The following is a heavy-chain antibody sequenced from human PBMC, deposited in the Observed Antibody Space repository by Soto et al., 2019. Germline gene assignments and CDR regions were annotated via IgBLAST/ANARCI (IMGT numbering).Heavy chain of an antibody. CDR3: ARGPRYYYDSSGYISNRFDP. D-gene: IGHD3-22*01. CDR1: GGSISSYY. Sequence: SETLSLTCTVSGGSISSYYWSWIRQPPGKGLEWIGYIYYSGSTNYNPSLKSRVTISVDTSKNQFSLKLSSVTAADTAVYYCARGPRYYYDSSGYISNRFDPWGQGTLVTGSS. J-gene: IGHJ5*02. CDR2: IYYSGST. V-gene: IGHV4-59*01.